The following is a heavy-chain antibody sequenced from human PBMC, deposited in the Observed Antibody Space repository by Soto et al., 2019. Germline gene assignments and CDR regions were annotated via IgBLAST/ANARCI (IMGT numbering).Heavy chain of an antibody. CDR1: GFNFNNYG. V-gene: IGHV3-33*01. D-gene: IGHD6-13*01. CDR3: ARRQISPPTRGAASARGGMDV. CDR2: IWNDGNGY. Sequence: QVQLVESGGGVVQPGRSLRLSCAATGFNFNNYGMHWVRQAPGKGLEWVAVIWNDGNGYYYANSVKGRFTISRDNSKNAIDLQMCRLRAEDTAVYYCARRQISPPTRGAASARGGMDVWGPGTTVTVSS. J-gene: IGHJ6*02.